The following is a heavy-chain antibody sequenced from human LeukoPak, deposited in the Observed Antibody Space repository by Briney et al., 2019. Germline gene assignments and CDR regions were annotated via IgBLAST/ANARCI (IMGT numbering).Heavy chain of an antibody. V-gene: IGHV4-59*12. Sequence: SETLSLTCAVSGGSISNYYCSWIRQPPGKGLEWLGYIHYSGYTNYNPSLKSRVTISVDTSKNQFSLNLSSVTAADTAVYYCARDETYWSSTSCYQNLDCWGLGTLVTVSA. CDR2: IHYSGYT. CDR1: GGSISNYY. D-gene: IGHD2-2*01. CDR3: ARDETYWSSTSCYQNLDC. J-gene: IGHJ4*02.